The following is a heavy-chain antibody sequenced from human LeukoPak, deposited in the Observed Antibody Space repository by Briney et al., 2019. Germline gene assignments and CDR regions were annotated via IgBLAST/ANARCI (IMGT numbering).Heavy chain of an antibody. CDR2: IYPDDSDT. V-gene: IGHV5-51*01. Sequence: GESLKISCETSGYSFTTYWIGWVRQRPGTGLEWVGAIYPDDSDTRYSPSFQGQVTISADKSISTAYLQWSSLKASDTAMYYCARRVAAAGAYNWFDPWGQGTLVTVSS. J-gene: IGHJ5*02. D-gene: IGHD6-13*01. CDR3: ARRVAAAGAYNWFDP. CDR1: GYSFTTYW.